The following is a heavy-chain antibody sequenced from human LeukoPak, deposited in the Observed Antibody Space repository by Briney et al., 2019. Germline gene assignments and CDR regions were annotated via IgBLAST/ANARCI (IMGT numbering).Heavy chain of an antibody. CDR1: GFTFSSYS. CDR3: AKGGAEGYSYGPPYYYYMDV. CDR2: ISSSSSTI. D-gene: IGHD5-18*01. V-gene: IGHV3-48*01. Sequence: PGGSLRLSCAASGFTFSSYSMNWVRQAPGKGLEWVSYISSSSSTIYYADSVKGRFTISRDNSKNTLYLQMNSLRAEDTAVYYCAKGGAEGYSYGPPYYYYMDVWGKGTTVTVSS. J-gene: IGHJ6*03.